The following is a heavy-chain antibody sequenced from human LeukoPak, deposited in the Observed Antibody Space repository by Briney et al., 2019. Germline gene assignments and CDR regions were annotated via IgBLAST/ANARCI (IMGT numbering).Heavy chain of an antibody. V-gene: IGHV4-34*01. CDR2: INHSGST. D-gene: IGHD1-1*01. Sequence: SETLSLTCAVYGGSFSGYYWSWIRQPPGKGLEWIGEINHSGSTNYNPSLKSRVTISVDTSKNQFSLKLSSVTAADTAVYYCARDDESDDHADFHIWGQGTMVTVSS. J-gene: IGHJ3*02. CDR1: GGSFSGYY. CDR3: ARDDESDDHADFHI.